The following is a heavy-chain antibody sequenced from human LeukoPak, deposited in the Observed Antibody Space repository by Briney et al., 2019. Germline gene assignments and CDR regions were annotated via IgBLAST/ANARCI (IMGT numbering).Heavy chain of an antibody. J-gene: IGHJ4*02. CDR1: GDSVSSNSAA. D-gene: IGHD2-15*01. Sequence: SQTLSLTCAISGDSVSSNSAAWNWIRQSPSRGLEWLGRTYYRSKWYNDCAVSVKSRITINPDTSKNQFSLQLNSATPEDTAVYYCAKCLCSGGSCCDFDYWGQGTLVTVSS. CDR2: TYYRSKWYN. V-gene: IGHV6-1*01. CDR3: AKCLCSGGSCCDFDY.